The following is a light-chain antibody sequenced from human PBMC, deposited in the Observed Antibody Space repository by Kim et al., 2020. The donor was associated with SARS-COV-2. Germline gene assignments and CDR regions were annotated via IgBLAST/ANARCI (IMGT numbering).Light chain of an antibody. CDR3: QHTHAMPYN. V-gene: IGKV1-39*01. Sequence: DIQLAQSPSSLPASIGDRVTISCRASQTISTSLKWYQQKPGAAPRLLISDASKLQRGVPSRFSGSGSGTDFTFTFSGLRVDDFATYNCQHTHAMPYNFGQGTKLEI. CDR1: QTISTS. J-gene: IGKJ2*01. CDR2: DAS.